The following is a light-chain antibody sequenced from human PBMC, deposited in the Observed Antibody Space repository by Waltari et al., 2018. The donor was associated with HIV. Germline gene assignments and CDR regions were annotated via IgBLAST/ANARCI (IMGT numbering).Light chain of an antibody. J-gene: IGKJ3*01. CDR3: QQHNTYPLT. Sequence: DILLTQSPPFLSASVRDRVPISCRASQGIRNYLAWFQQKTGRAPKLLIFGATTLQSGVPSRFSGSGSGTQFTLTINSLQPEDFATYYCQQHNTYPLTFGPGT. CDR2: GAT. V-gene: IGKV1-9*01. CDR1: QGIRNY.